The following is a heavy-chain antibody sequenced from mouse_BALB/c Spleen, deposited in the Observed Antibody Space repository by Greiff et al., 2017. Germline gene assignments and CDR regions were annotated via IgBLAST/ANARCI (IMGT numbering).Heavy chain of an antibody. CDR1: GYTFTSYV. CDR2: INPYNDGT. J-gene: IGHJ2*01. CDR3: ARGGGYDVFDY. Sequence: VHVKQSGPELVKPGASVKMSCKASGYTFTSYVMHWVKQKPGQGLEWIGYINPYNDGTKYNEKFKGKATLTSDKASSTAYMELSSLTSEDSAVYYCARGGGYDVFDYWGQGTTLTVSS. V-gene: IGHV1-14*01. D-gene: IGHD2-2*01.